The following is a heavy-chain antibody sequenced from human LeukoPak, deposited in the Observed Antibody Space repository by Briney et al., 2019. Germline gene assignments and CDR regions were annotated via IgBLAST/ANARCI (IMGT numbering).Heavy chain of an antibody. Sequence: GRSLRLSCAASGFTFSSYGMHWVRQAPGKGLEWVAVIWYDGSNKYYADSVKGRFTISRDNSKNTLYLQMNSLRAEDTAVYYCARAVAGPCGDYWGQGTLVTVSS. CDR2: IWYDGSNK. D-gene: IGHD6-19*01. CDR1: GFTFSSYG. V-gene: IGHV3-33*01. CDR3: ARAVAGPCGDY. J-gene: IGHJ4*02.